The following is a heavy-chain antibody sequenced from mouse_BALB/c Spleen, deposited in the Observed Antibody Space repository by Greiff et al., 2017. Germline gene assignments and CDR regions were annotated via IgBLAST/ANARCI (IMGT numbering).Heavy chain of an antibody. J-gene: IGHJ3*01. V-gene: IGHV5-6-3*01. Sequence: EVKLMESGGGLVQPGGSLKLSCAASGFTFSSYGMSWVRQTPDKRLELVATINSNGGSTYYPDSVKGRFTISRDNAKNTLYLQMSSLKSEDTAMYYCARNGDRYDGAWFAYWGQGTLVTVSA. CDR2: INSNGGST. CDR3: ARNGDRYDGAWFAY. CDR1: GFTFSSYG. D-gene: IGHD2-14*01.